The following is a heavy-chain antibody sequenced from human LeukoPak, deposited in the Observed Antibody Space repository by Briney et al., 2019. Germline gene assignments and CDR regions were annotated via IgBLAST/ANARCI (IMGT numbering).Heavy chain of an antibody. CDR1: GFTFSSYW. Sequence: EPGGSLRLSCAASGFTFSSYWMSWVRQAPGKGLEWVSSISSSSSYIYYADSVKGRFTISRDNAKNSLYLQMNSLRAEDTAVYYCAGENTLIYYSGSELAYWGQGTLVTVSS. D-gene: IGHD1-26*01. CDR3: AGENTLIYYSGSELAY. J-gene: IGHJ4*02. CDR2: ISSSSSYI. V-gene: IGHV3-21*01.